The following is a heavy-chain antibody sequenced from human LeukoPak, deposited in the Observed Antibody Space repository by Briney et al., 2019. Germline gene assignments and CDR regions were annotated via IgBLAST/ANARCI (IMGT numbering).Heavy chain of an antibody. CDR2: LSYDGSNK. J-gene: IGHJ4*02. D-gene: IGHD6-13*01. CDR1: GFTISSCY. CDR3: ARVKGGIAAAGNYFDY. V-gene: IGHV3-30-3*01. Sequence: GGSLRLSCAASGFTISSCYMHWVRQAPGKGLQWVAALSYDGSNKFYAESVRGRFTISRDNSKNTLHLQMNSLRTEDTAVYYCARVKGGIAAAGNYFDYWGQETLVTVSS.